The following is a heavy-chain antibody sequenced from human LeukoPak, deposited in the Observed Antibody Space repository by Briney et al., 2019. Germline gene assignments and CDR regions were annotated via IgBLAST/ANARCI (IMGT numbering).Heavy chain of an antibody. J-gene: IGHJ4*02. Sequence: SETLSLTCTVSGGSISSGSYYWSWIRQPAGKGLEWIGRIYTSGSTNYNPSLKSRVTISVDTSKNQFSLKLSSVTAADTAVYYCARGRYYDILTGYYPPDFDYWGQGTLVTVSS. CDR1: GGSISSGSYY. CDR2: IYTSGST. V-gene: IGHV4-61*02. D-gene: IGHD3-9*01. CDR3: ARGRYYDILTGYYPPDFDY.